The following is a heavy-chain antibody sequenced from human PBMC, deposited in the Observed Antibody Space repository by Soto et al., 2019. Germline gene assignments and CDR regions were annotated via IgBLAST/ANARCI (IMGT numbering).Heavy chain of an antibody. Sequence: QITLKESGPTLVKPTQTLTLTCTFSGFSLSTSGVGVGWIRQPPGKALEWLALIYWHDDKRYSPSLKSRLTIXXDTSKDHVGLTTTNMDPVDTATYHGAHGVGHISGYWGQGTLLTVSS. V-gene: IGHV2-5*01. CDR2: IYWHDDK. D-gene: IGHD2-21*01. CDR1: GFSLSTSGVG. J-gene: IGHJ4*02. CDR3: AHGVGHISGY.